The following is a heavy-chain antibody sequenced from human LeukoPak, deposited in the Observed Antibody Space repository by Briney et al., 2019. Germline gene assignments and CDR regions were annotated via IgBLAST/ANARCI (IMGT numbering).Heavy chain of an antibody. CDR1: GGSISSYY. V-gene: IGHV4-59*08. CDR2: IYYSGST. CDR3: ARHVPYGNYDYVWGSPRDAFDI. Sequence: KSSETLSLTCTVSGGSISSYYWSWIRQPPGKGLEWIGYIYYSGSTNYNPSPKSRVTISVDTSKNQFSLKLSSVTAADTAVYYCARHVPYGNYDYVWGSPRDAFDIWGQGTMVTVSS. D-gene: IGHD3-16*01. J-gene: IGHJ3*02.